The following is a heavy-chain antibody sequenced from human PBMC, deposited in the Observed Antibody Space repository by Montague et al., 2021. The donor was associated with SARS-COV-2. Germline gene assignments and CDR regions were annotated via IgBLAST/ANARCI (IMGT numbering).Heavy chain of an antibody. CDR3: ARGRGESYGPFEY. Sequence: SETLSLTCTVSGDSISSFYWNWTRQPAGKGLEWIGRIYASGGTNYNPSLKSRVTMSVDTSKNQFSLKLNSVTAADTATYYCARGRGESYGPFEYWGQGTLVTVSS. D-gene: IGHD5-18*01. J-gene: IGHJ4*02. CDR2: IYASGGT. CDR1: GDSISSFY. V-gene: IGHV4-4*07.